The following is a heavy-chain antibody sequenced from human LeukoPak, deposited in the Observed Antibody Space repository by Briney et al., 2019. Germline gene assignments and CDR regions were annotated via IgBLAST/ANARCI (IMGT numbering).Heavy chain of an antibody. D-gene: IGHD5-12*01. CDR2: IIASSGAT. CDR3: AKGGYDYVEMGYFDY. J-gene: IGHJ4*02. Sequence: GGSLRLSCAASGFSFSNYAMSWVPQAPGKGLEWVSLIIASSGATFYADSVKGRFTISRDNSKNTLYMQMNSLRAEDTALYYCAKGGYDYVEMGYFDYWGQGTLVTVSS. V-gene: IGHV3-23*01. CDR1: GFSFSNYA.